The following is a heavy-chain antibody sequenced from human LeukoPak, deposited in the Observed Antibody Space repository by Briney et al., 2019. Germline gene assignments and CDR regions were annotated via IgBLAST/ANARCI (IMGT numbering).Heavy chain of an antibody. CDR3: TRVPGYSYGYETFDI. CDR1: GXTFGDYA. CDR2: IRSKTYGGTT. V-gene: IGHV3-49*03. J-gene: IGHJ3*02. Sequence: GGSLRLSCTASGXTFGDYAMSWFRQAPGKGLEWVGFIRSKTYGGTTEYVASVKGRFTISRDDSKSIAYLQMNSLKTEDTAVYYCTRVPGYSYGYETFDIWGQGTMVTVSS. D-gene: IGHD5-18*01.